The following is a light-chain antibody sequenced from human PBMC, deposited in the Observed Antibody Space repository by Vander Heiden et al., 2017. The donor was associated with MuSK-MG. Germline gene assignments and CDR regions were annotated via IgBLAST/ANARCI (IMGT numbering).Light chain of an antibody. V-gene: IGKV1-39*01. Sequence: DIQMTQSPSSLSASVGDRVTITCRASQSISSYLNWYQQKPGKAPKLLIYAASSLQRGVPSRFSGSGYGKDFTLTISRRQPEDFAPYYCQQSDSNALRTFGQGTKMDIK. CDR2: AAS. J-gene: IGKJ2*02. CDR3: QQSDSNALRT. CDR1: QSISSY.